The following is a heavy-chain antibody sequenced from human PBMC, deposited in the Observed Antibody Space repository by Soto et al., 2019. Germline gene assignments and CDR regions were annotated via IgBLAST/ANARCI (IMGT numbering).Heavy chain of an antibody. D-gene: IGHD6-19*01. Sequence: ASVKVSCKASGYTFTSYGISWVRQAPGQGLEWMGWISAYDGNTNYAQKLQGRVTMTTDTSTSTAYMELRSLRSDDTAVYYCARVADSSGCYWFDPWGQGILVTVPQ. J-gene: IGHJ5*02. CDR2: ISAYDGNT. V-gene: IGHV1-18*01. CDR1: GYTFTSYG. CDR3: ARVADSSGCYWFDP.